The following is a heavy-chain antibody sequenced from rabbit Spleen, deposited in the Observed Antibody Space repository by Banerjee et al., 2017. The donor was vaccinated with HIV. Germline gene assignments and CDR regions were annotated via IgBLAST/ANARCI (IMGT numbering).Heavy chain of an antibody. V-gene: IGHV1S40*01. J-gene: IGHJ6*01. CDR2: IAGSSSGFT. CDR1: GFSFSSSDY. CDR3: ARDTGTSFSSYGMDL. D-gene: IGHD7-1*01. Sequence: QSLEESGGGLVQPEGSLALTCKASGFSFSSSDYICWVRQAPGKGLEWISCIAGSSSGFTYSATWAKGRFTISKTSSTTVTLQMTSLTVADTATYFCARDTGTSFSSYGMDLWGPGPLVTV.